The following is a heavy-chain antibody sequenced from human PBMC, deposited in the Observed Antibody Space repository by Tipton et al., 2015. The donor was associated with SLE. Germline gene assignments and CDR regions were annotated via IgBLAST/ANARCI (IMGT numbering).Heavy chain of an antibody. D-gene: IGHD3-3*01. CDR2: INHSGST. CDR3: ARHAKADDFWSCYWDY. V-gene: IGHV4-34*01. CDR1: GGSFSGYY. J-gene: IGHJ4*02. Sequence: GSLRLSCAVYGGSFSGYYWSWIRQPPGKGLEWIGEINHSGSTNYNPSLKSRVTISVDTSKNQFSLKLSSVTAADTAVYYCARHAKADDFWSCYWDYWGQGTLVSVSS.